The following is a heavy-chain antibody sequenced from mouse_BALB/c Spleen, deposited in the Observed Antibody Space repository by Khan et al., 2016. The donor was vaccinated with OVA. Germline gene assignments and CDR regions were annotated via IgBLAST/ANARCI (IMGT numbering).Heavy chain of an antibody. CDR3: ASGNCSGSTSWFGY. CDR1: GYTFTDYY. V-gene: IGHV1-84*02. J-gene: IGHJ3*01. Sequence: QVQLQQSGPELVKPGASVKISCKAAGYTFTDYYIKWVKQKTGQGLECIGWIYPGSGNTKYNEKFKDKATLTVDTSSRTAYMQLSSLTSEDTAVCCCASGNCSGSTSWFGYWGQGTLVTVSA. D-gene: IGHD1-1*01. CDR2: IYPGSGNT.